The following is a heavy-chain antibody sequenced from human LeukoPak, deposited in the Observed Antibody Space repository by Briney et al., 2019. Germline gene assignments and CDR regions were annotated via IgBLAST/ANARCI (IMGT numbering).Heavy chain of an antibody. Sequence: SETLSLTCVVSGYSISSGYHWGWIRQSPEKGLERIGSIHYSGSTDYNPSLKSRVTISIDTSNNQFSLRLRSVTAADTAVYYCASLGGYQNGNFDFWGQGTLVTVSS. CDR3: ASLGGYQNGNFDF. D-gene: IGHD3-16*01. CDR1: GYSISSGYH. V-gene: IGHV4-38-2*01. J-gene: IGHJ4*02. CDR2: IHYSGST.